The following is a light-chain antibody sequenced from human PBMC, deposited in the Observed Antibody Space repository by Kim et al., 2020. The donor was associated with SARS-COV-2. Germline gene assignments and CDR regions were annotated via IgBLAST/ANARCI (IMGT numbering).Light chain of an antibody. CDR1: KLGDKY. V-gene: IGLV3-1*01. J-gene: IGLJ2*01. Sequence: VSPGQKASITGSGDKLGDKYACWYQQKPGQSPVLVIYQDIKRPSGIPERFSGSNSDNTATLTISGTQAMDEADYYCQAWDSSTVVFGGGTQLTVL. CDR2: QDI. CDR3: QAWDSSTVV.